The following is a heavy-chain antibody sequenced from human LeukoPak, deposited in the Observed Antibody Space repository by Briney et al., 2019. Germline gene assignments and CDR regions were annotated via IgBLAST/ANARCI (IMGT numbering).Heavy chain of an antibody. V-gene: IGHV3-30*02. CDR3: AKDHDILTGYFPRGCDY. D-gene: IGHD3-9*01. CDR1: GFTFSSYW. Sequence: GGSLRLSCAASGFTFSSYWMHWVRQAPGKGLEWVAFIRYDGSNKYYADSVKGRFTISRDNSKNTLYLQMNSLRAEDTAVYYCAKDHDILTGYFPRGCDYWGQGTLVTVSS. CDR2: IRYDGSNK. J-gene: IGHJ4*02.